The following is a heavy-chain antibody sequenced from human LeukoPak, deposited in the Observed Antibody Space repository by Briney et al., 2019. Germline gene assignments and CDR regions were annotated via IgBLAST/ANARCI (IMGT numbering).Heavy chain of an antibody. D-gene: IGHD2-2*01. J-gene: IGHJ4*02. Sequence: ASVKVSCKASGYAFTTFGIMWVRQATGQGLEWMGWISTSKTYTRYAQKVQGRATLTTDPATSTAYLELTSLTSDDTAVYFCASASDTSWPFDFWGQGTQVTVSS. CDR1: GYAFTTFG. V-gene: IGHV1-18*01. CDR3: ASASDTSWPFDF. CDR2: ISTSKTYT.